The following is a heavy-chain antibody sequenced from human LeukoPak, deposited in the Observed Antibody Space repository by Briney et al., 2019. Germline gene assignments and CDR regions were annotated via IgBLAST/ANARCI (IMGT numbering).Heavy chain of an antibody. D-gene: IGHD3-10*01. V-gene: IGHV4-39*07. Sequence: SETLSLTCTVSGGSISSSSYYWGWIRQPPRKGLEWIGSIYYSGSTYYNPSLKSRVTISVDTSKNQFSLKLSSVTAADTAVYYCARPHLWFGELWRRYYFDYWGQGTLVTVSS. CDR2: IYYSGST. CDR3: ARPHLWFGELWRRYYFDY. CDR1: GGSISSSSYY. J-gene: IGHJ4*02.